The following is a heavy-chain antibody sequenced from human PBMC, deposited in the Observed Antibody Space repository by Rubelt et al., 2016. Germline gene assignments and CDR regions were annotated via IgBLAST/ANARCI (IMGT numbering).Heavy chain of an antibody. Sequence: EVQLLESGGALVQPGGSLRLSCAASGFTFSSYAMSWVRQAPGKGLEWVSAISGSGGSTYYADSVKGRFTISRDNSKNTLYLQMNSLRAEDTAVYYCAKDRAQLWLPDYWGQGTLVTVSS. CDR3: AKDRAQLWLPDY. J-gene: IGHJ4*02. D-gene: IGHD5-18*01. CDR1: GFTFSSYA. V-gene: IGHV3-23*01. CDR2: ISGSGGST.